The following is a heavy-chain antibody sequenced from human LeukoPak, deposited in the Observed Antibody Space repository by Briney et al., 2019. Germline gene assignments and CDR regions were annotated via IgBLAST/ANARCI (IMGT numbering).Heavy chain of an antibody. J-gene: IGHJ4*02. CDR2: ISGSGGST. V-gene: IGHV3-23*01. CDR3: AKDGDDYVWGSSLPFDY. D-gene: IGHD3-16*01. CDR1: GFTFSSYA. Sequence: PGGSLRLSCAASGFTFSSYAMSWVRQAPGKELEWVSAISGSGGSTYYADSVKGRFTISRDKSKNTLYLQMNSLRAEDTAVYYCAKDGDDYVWGSSLPFDYWGQGTLVTVSS.